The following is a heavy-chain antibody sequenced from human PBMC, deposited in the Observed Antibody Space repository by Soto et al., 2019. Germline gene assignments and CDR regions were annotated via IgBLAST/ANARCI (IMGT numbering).Heavy chain of an antibody. Sequence: EVQLVESGGGLVQPGRSLRLSCAASGFTFDDYAMHWVRQAPGKGLEWVSGISWNSGSIGYADSVKGRFTISRDNAKNSLYLQMNSQRAEDTALYYCAKDMYSGCRGGSCYLGIDYWGQGTLVTVSS. V-gene: IGHV3-9*01. CDR2: ISWNSGSI. CDR3: AKDMYSGCRGGSCYLGIDY. J-gene: IGHJ4*02. CDR1: GFTFDDYA. D-gene: IGHD2-15*01.